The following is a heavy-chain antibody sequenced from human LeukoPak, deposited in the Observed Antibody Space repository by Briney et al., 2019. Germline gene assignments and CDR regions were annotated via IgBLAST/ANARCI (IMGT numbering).Heavy chain of an antibody. J-gene: IGHJ4*02. CDR2: IYYSGST. Sequence: SETLSLTCTVSGGSISSYYWSWIRQPPGKGLEWIGYIYYSGSTNYNPSLKSRVTISVDTSKNQFSLKLSSVTAADTAVYYCARMGRRGYFDYWGQGTLVTVSP. CDR3: ARMGRRGYFDY. V-gene: IGHV4-59*01. CDR1: GGSISSYY. D-gene: IGHD1-26*01.